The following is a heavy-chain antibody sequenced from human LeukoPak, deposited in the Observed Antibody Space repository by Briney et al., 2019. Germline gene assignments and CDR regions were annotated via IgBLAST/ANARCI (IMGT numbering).Heavy chain of an antibody. CDR2: ISGSGGST. D-gene: IGHD3-22*01. CDR1: GFTFSSYA. J-gene: IGHJ4*02. V-gene: IGHV3-23*01. CDR3: GKHDSSSDY. Sequence: AGGSLRLSCAASGFTFSSYAMSWVRQAPGKGLEWVSAISGSGGSTYYADSVKGRFTISRDNFKNTLHLQMNSLRVEDTAVYYCGKHDSSSDYWGQGTLVTVSS.